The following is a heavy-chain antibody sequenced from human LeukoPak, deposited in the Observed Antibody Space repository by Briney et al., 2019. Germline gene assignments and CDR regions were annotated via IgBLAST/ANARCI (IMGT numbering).Heavy chain of an antibody. CDR3: AKDIGWDYYDSSGYFDY. D-gene: IGHD3-22*01. J-gene: IGHJ4*02. CDR1: GFTFDDYA. Sequence: PGRSLRLSCAASGFTFDDYAMHWVRQAPGKGLEWVSGISWNSGSIGYADSVEGRFTISRDNAKNSLYLQMNSLRAEDTALYYCAKDIGWDYYDSSGYFDYWGQGTLVTVSS. V-gene: IGHV3-9*01. CDR2: ISWNSGSI.